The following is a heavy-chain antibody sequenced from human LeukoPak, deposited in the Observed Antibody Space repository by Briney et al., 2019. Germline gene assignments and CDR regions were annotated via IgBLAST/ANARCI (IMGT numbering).Heavy chain of an antibody. V-gene: IGHV3-30*03. J-gene: IGHJ4*02. CDR3: ASGTVAVNY. D-gene: IGHD6-19*01. CDR1: GFTFSSYG. Sequence: GGSLRLSCAASGFTFSSYGMHWVRQAPGKGLEWVAVISYDGSNKYYADSVKGRFTISRDNSKNTLYLQMNSLRAEDTAVYYCASGTVAVNYWGQGTLVTVSS. CDR2: ISYDGSNK.